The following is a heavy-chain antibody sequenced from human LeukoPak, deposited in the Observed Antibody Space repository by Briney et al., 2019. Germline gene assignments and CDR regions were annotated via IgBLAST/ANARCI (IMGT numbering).Heavy chain of an antibody. CDR2: INHSGST. V-gene: IGHV4-34*01. CDR3: ARGEGDSGSYYYFDY. Sequence: GSLRLSCSASGFTFSRYAMHWIRQPPGKGLEWIGEINHSGSTNYNPSLKSRVTISVDTSKNQFSLKLSSVTAADTAVYYCARGEGDSGSYYYFDYWGQGTLVTVSS. CDR1: GFTFSRYA. D-gene: IGHD1-26*01. J-gene: IGHJ4*02.